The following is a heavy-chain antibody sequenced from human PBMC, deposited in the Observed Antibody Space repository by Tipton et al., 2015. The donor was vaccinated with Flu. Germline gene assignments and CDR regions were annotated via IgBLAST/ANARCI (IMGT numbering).Heavy chain of an antibody. Sequence: TLSLTCTVSGGSISSVTYYWGWIRQPPGKGLEWIGNIYYSGNTYYNPSLKSRVSISIDTSRKQFSLKLSSVTAADTAVYYCARGYHGSGNYSPVGIDSWDQGTLVTVSS. J-gene: IGHJ4*02. D-gene: IGHD3-10*01. V-gene: IGHV4-39*07. CDR3: ARGYHGSGNYSPVGIDS. CDR1: GGSISSVTYY. CDR2: IYYSGNT.